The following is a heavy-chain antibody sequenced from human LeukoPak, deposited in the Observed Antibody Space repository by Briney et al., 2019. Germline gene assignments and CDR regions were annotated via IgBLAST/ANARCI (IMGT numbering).Heavy chain of an antibody. Sequence: ASVKVSCKASGYTFTCYYMHWVRQAPGQGLEWMGWINPNSGGTNYAQKFQGRVTMTRDTSISTAYMELSRLRSDDTAVYYCATGGYSSSWFSPYNWFDPWGQGTLVTVSS. CDR2: INPNSGGT. J-gene: IGHJ5*02. CDR3: ATGGYSSSWFSPYNWFDP. D-gene: IGHD6-13*01. CDR1: GYTFTCYY. V-gene: IGHV1-2*02.